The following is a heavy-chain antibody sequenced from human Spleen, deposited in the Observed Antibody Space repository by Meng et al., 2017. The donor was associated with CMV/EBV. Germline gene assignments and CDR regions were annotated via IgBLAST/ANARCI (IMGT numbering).Heavy chain of an antibody. V-gene: IGHV3-9*03. CDR3: AKDHKVRGAYYYGMDV. J-gene: IGHJ6*02. Sequence: GGSLRLSCAASGFTFDDYAMHWVRQAPGKGLEWVSGISWSGGIIGYADSVKGRFTISRDNGKNSLYLQMNSLRAEDMALYYCAKDHKVRGAYYYGMDVWGQGTTVTVSS. CDR1: GFTFDDYA. D-gene: IGHD3-10*01. CDR2: ISWSGGII.